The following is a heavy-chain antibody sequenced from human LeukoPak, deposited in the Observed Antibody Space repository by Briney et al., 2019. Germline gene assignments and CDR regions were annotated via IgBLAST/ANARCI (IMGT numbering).Heavy chain of an antibody. D-gene: IGHD6-13*01. Sequence: GESLKISCKVSGYSFTNYWIGWVRQMPGKGLEWMGIIHSTDSDTRYSPSFQGQVTISADKSINTAYLQWSGLKASDTAMYYCARGAAAALMDFDYWGQGTLVTVSS. J-gene: IGHJ4*02. CDR1: GYSFTNYW. V-gene: IGHV5-51*01. CDR3: ARGAAAALMDFDY. CDR2: IHSTDSDT.